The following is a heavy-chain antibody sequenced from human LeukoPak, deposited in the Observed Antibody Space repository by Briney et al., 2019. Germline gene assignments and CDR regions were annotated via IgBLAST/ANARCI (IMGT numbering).Heavy chain of an antibody. CDR3: ETVQKQYYNSSVYYDH. J-gene: IGHJ4*02. CDR2: IIPIFGTA. CDR1: GGTFSSYA. D-gene: IGHD3-22*01. Sequence: ASVKVSCKASGGTFSSYAISWVRQAPGQGLEWMGGIIPIFGTANYAQKFQGRVTIPADESTSTAYMELSSLRSEDTAVYYCETVQKQYYNSSVYYDHWGQGTLVTVSS. V-gene: IGHV1-69*13.